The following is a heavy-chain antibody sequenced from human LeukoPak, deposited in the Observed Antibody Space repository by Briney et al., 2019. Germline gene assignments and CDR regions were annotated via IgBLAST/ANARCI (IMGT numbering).Heavy chain of an antibody. CDR3: ATYGFSSGKRFDY. CDR2: IYYSGST. D-gene: IGHD6-19*01. V-gene: IGHV4-59*01. CDR1: GGSISSYY. Sequence: PSETLSLTCTVSGGSISSYYWSWIRQPPGKGLEWIGYIYYSGSTNYNPSLKSRVTISVDTSKNQFSLRLTSVTAADTAVYYCATYGFSSGKRFDYWGQGTLATVSS. J-gene: IGHJ4*02.